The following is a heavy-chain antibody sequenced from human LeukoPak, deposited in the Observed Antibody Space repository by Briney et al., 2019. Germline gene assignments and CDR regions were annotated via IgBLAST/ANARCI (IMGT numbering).Heavy chain of an antibody. CDR1: GGSISSGDYY. V-gene: IGHV4-30-4*01. CDR3: ARALTGGSGTYYYYSGMDV. D-gene: IGHD3-10*01. CDR2: IYYSGST. J-gene: IGHJ6*04. Sequence: PSQTLSLTCTVSGGSISSGDYYWSWIRQPPGKGLEWIGYIYYSGSTYYNPSLKSRVTISVDTSKNQFSLKLSSVTAADTAVYYCARALTGGSGTYYYYSGMDVWGKGTTVTVSS.